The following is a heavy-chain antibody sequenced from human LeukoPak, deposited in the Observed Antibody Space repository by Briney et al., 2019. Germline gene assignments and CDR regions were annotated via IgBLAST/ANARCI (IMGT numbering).Heavy chain of an antibody. CDR3: AKDGALSTSWYFYCDY. D-gene: IGHD2-2*01. V-gene: IGHV3-30*02. CDR2: IRYDGSNK. CDR1: GFTFSSYG. Sequence: GGSLRLSCAASGFTFSSYGMHWVRQAPGKGLEWVAFIRYDGSNKYSADSVKGRFTISRDNSKNTLYLQMNSLRAEDTAVYYCAKDGALSTSWYFYCDYWGQGTLVTVSS. J-gene: IGHJ4*02.